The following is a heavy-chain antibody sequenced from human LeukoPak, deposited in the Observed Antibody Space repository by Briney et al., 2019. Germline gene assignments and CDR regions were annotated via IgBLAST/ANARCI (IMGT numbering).Heavy chain of an antibody. Sequence: PSETLSLTCTVSGGSISSGGYSWSWIRQPPGKGLEWIGYIYHSGSTYYNPSLKSRVTISVDRSKNQFSLKPSSVTAADTAVYYCARVVVVTAMLNWFDPWGQGTLVTVSS. CDR1: GGSISSGGYS. CDR3: ARVVVVTAMLNWFDP. V-gene: IGHV4-30-2*01. J-gene: IGHJ5*02. D-gene: IGHD2-21*02. CDR2: IYHSGST.